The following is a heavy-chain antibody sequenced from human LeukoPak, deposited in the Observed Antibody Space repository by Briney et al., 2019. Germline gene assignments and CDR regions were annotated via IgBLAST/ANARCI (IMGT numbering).Heavy chain of an antibody. CDR1: GFTFSSYA. D-gene: IGHD3-22*01. V-gene: IGHV3-7*01. CDR3: ARVKKGYYDSSGYFDY. CDR2: IKQDGSEK. Sequence: GGSLRLSCAASGFTFSSYAMHWVRQAPGKGLEWVANIKQDGSEKYYVDSVKGRFTISRDNAKNSLYLQMNSLRAEDTAVYYCARVKKGYYDSSGYFDYWGQGTLVTVSS. J-gene: IGHJ4*02.